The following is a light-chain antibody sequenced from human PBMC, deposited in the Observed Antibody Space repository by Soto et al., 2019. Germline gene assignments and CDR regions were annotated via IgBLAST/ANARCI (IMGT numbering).Light chain of an antibody. V-gene: IGKV3-20*01. CDR2: GTF. CDR1: GPFGRDK. J-gene: IGKJ1*01. Sequence: EFVLPKSQGTLPVPPGEGATFSCRARGPFGRDKLAGYQQKPGQPPGLLIYGTFSRATGIPDRFSGSGSGTDFTLTISRLEPEDSAIYYCQQYGSWTFGQGTKVEI. CDR3: QQYGSWT.